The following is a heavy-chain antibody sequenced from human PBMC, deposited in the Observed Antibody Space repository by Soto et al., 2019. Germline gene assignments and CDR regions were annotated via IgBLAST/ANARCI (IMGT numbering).Heavy chain of an antibody. J-gene: IGHJ4*02. D-gene: IGHD1-7*01. V-gene: IGHV3-23*01. CDR1: GFTFSSYA. CDR3: AKDTLELPLGYFDY. Sequence: VQLLESGGGLVQPGGSLRLSCAASGFTFSSYAMSWVRQAPGKGLEWVSAISGSGGSTYYADSVTGRFTISRANSKNTLYLQMNSLRAEDTAVYYCAKDTLELPLGYFDYWGQGTLVTVSS. CDR2: ISGSGGST.